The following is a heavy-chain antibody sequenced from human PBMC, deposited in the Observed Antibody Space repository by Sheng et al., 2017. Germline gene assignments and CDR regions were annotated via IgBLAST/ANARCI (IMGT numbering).Heavy chain of an antibody. CDR3: ARDLFDCGGDCWSE. D-gene: IGHD2-21*02. CDR1: GFTVSSNY. J-gene: IGHJ4*02. CDR2: IYSGGST. V-gene: IGHV3-66*01. Sequence: EVQLVESGGGLVQPGGSLRLSCAASGFTVSSNYMSWVRQAPGKGLEWVSVIYSGGSTYYADSVKGRFTISRDNSKNTLYLQMNSLRAEDTAVYYCARDLFDCGGDCWSEWGQGTLVTVSS.